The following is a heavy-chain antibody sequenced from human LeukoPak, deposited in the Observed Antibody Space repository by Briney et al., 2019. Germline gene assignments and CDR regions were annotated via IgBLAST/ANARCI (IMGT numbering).Heavy chain of an antibody. CDR3: ARDDYYYGTDV. J-gene: IGHJ6*02. Sequence: GGSLRLSCAASGFTVSSNYMSWVRQAPGKGLEWVSVIYSGGSTYYADSVKGRFTISRDNSKNTLYLQMNSLRAEDTAVYYCARDDYYYGTDVWGQGTTVTVSS. CDR1: GFTVSSNY. V-gene: IGHV3-53*01. CDR2: IYSGGST.